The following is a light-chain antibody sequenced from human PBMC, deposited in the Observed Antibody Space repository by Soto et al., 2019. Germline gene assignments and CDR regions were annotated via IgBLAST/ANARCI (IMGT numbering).Light chain of an antibody. J-gene: IGKJ2*02. Sequence: DVVMTQPPLSLPVTLGQPASISCRSSQSLVYSDGNSYLNWFQQRPGQSPRRLIYKASNRDSGVPDRFSGSGSGTDLTLKISRVEAEGAGVYYCMQRTHWPRTFGQGTKLEIK. CDR2: KAS. V-gene: IGKV2-30*01. CDR3: MQRTHWPRT. CDR1: QSLVYSDGNSY.